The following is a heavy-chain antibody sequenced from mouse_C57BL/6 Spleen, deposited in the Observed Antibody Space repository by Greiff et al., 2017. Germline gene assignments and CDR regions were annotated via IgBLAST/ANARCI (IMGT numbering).Heavy chain of an antibody. Sequence: EVQLQQSGPELVKPGASVKISCKASGYTFTDYYMNWVKQSHGKSLEWIGDINPNNGGTSYTQKFKGKATLTVDKSSSTAYMELRSLTSEDSAVYYCARDYYYGSPYWGQGTTLTVSS. V-gene: IGHV1-26*01. CDR3: ARDYYYGSPY. CDR1: GYTFTDYY. D-gene: IGHD1-1*01. J-gene: IGHJ2*01. CDR2: INPNNGGT.